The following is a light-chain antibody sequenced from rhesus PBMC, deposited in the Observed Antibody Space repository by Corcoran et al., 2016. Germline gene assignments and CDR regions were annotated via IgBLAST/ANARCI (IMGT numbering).Light chain of an antibody. V-gene: IGKV1-25*01. CDR3: QQHNSYPPT. CDR1: KGISSY. Sequence: DIQMTQSPSSLSASVGDRVTSTCRASKGISSYLAWYQQKPRKAHKLLIYAASTLQSGVPSRFSGRGSGTDFTLTISSLQPEDFATYYCQQHNSYPPTFGQGTKVEIK. CDR2: AAS. J-gene: IGKJ1*01.